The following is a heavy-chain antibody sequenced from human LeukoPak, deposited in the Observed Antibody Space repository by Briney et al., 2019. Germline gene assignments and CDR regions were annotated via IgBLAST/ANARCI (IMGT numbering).Heavy chain of an antibody. Sequence: ASVTVSCKASGYTFTVYYMHWVRQAPGQGLEWMGWINPNSGGTNYAQKFQGRVTMTRDTSISTAYMELSRLRSDDTAVYYCARTQLNYYDSSDYYGEIPYYFDYWGQGTLVTVSS. V-gene: IGHV1-2*02. D-gene: IGHD3-22*01. CDR3: ARTQLNYYDSSDYYGEIPYYFDY. J-gene: IGHJ4*02. CDR1: GYTFTVYY. CDR2: INPNSGGT.